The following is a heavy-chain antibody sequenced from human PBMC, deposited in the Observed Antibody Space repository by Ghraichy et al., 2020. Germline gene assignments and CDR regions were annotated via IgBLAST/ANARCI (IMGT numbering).Heavy chain of an antibody. D-gene: IGHD3-10*01. V-gene: IGHV5-51*01. CDR1: GYSFTSYW. CDR2: IYPGDSDT. Sequence: GESLNISCKGSGYSFTSYWIGWVRQMPGKGLEWMGIIYPGDSDTRYSPSFQGQVTISADKSISTSYLQWSSLKASDTAMYYCARLYGVQGVIIYAFDIWGQGTMVTVSS. J-gene: IGHJ3*02. CDR3: ARLYGVQGVIIYAFDI.